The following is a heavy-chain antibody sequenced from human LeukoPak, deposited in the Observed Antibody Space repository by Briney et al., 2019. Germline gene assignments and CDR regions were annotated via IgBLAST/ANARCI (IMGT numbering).Heavy chain of an antibody. V-gene: IGHV1-69*05. CDR3: AREGGATEISSGWYYFDY. CDR1: GGTFSSYA. J-gene: IGHJ4*02. Sequence: SVKVSCKASGGTFSSYAISWVRQAPGQGLEWMRGIIPIFGTANYAQKFQGRVTITTDESTSTAYMELSSLRSEDTAVYYCAREGGATEISSGWYYFDYWGQGTLVTVSS. D-gene: IGHD6-19*01. CDR2: IIPIFGTA.